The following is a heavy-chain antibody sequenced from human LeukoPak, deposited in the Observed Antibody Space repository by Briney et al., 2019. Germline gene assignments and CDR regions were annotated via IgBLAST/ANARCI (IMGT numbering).Heavy chain of an antibody. D-gene: IGHD1-7*01. J-gene: IGHJ4*02. CDR2: ISRDSGTI. CDR1: GFTFGRHA. CDR3: VAKKGGTASFDY. Sequence: HPGGSLRLSCVASGFTFGRHAMNWVRQAPGKGLEWVSGISRDSGTIVYADSVKGRFTISRDNAKNSLYLQMGSLTTEDTALYHCVAKKGGTASFDYWGQGTLVTVSS. V-gene: IGHV3-9*01.